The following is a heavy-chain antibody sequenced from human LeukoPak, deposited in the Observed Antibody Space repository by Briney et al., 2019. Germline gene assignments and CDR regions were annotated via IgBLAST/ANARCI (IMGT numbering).Heavy chain of an antibody. CDR1: GFTFSNYA. V-gene: IGHV3-23*01. CDR3: ARDSYWFDP. J-gene: IGHJ5*02. Sequence: GRSLRLSCAASGFTFSNYAMSWVRQAPGKGLEWVSAISGSGGDTFYTDSVKGRFTISRDNSKSTVYLQMSSLRADDTAVYYCARDSYWFDPWGQGTLVTVSS. CDR2: ISGSGGDT.